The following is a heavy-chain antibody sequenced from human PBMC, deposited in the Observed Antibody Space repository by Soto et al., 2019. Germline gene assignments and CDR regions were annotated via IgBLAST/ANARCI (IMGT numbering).Heavy chain of an antibody. D-gene: IGHD2-21*02. V-gene: IGHV4-59*01. CDR3: ARTALGWFDP. Sequence: SETLSLTCSVSGGSISSYYWSWTRQPPGKGLEWIGYIFYSGRSGSTNYNPSLKSRVTISVDTSKNQFSLKLSSVTAADTAVYYCARTALGWFDPWGQGTLVTVS. CDR2: IFYSGRSGST. J-gene: IGHJ5*02. CDR1: GGSISSYY.